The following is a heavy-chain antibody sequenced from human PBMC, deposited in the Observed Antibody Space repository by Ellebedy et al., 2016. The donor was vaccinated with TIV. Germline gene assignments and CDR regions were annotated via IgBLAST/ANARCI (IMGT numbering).Heavy chain of an antibody. Sequence: AASVKVSCKASGYTFTGYYMHWVRQAPGQGLEWMGWINPNSGGTNYAQKFQGRVTMTRDTSISTAYMELSRLRSDDTAVYYCARGDILTDNWFDPWGQGTLVTVSS. CDR2: INPNSGGT. V-gene: IGHV1-2*02. CDR1: GYTFTGYY. D-gene: IGHD3-9*01. J-gene: IGHJ5*02. CDR3: ARGDILTDNWFDP.